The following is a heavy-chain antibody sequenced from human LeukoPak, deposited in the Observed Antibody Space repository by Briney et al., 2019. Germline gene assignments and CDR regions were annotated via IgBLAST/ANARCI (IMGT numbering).Heavy chain of an antibody. CDR1: GGSISSYY. J-gene: IGHJ2*01. Sequence: SETLSLTCTVSGGSISSYYWSWIRQPPGEGLEWIGYIYYSRSTNYNPSLKSRVTISVDTSKNQFSLKLSSVTAADTAVYYCARDPASIAAAGTSEWYFDLWGRGTLVTVSS. V-gene: IGHV4-59*01. D-gene: IGHD6-13*01. CDR2: IYYSRST. CDR3: ARDPASIAAAGTSEWYFDL.